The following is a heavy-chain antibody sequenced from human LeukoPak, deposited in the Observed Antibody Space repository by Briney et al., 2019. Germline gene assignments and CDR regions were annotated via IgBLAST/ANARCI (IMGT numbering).Heavy chain of an antibody. V-gene: IGHV4-39*01. D-gene: IGHD1-20*01. CDR2: IYYSGST. CDR3: ARYDNWNYYMDV. Sequence: SETLSLTCTVSGGSISSSSYYWGWIRQPPGKGLEWIGSIYYSGSTYYNPSLKSRVTISVDTSKNQLSLKLSSVTAADTAVYYCARYDNWNYYMDVWGKGTTVTVSS. CDR1: GGSISSSSYY. J-gene: IGHJ6*03.